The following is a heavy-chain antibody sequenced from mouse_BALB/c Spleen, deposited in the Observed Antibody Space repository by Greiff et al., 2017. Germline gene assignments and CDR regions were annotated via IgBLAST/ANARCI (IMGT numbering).Heavy chain of an antibody. Sequence: QVQLQQSGAELVKPGASVRISCKASGYTFTSYYIHWVKQRPGQGLEWIGWIYPGNVNTKYNEKFKGKATLTADKSSSTAYMQLSSLTSEDSAVYFCARSDGNYGFAYWGQGTLVTVSA. V-gene: IGHV1S56*01. CDR2: IYPGNVNT. J-gene: IGHJ3*01. D-gene: IGHD2-1*01. CDR1: GYTFTSYY. CDR3: ARSDGNYGFAY.